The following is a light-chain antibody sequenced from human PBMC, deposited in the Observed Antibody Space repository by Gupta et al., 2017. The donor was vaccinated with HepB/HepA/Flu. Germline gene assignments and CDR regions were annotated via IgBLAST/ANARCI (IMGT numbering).Light chain of an antibody. CDR3: QVWDGTSAPGV. J-gene: IGLJ3*02. CDR1: NIGSKN. Sequence: SYVLTQSPSVSVAPGKTARMTCGGNNIGSKNVHWYQQKSGQAPVLVVYDDRDRPSGIPERVAGSNSGKTATLTISRVEAGDEADDYCQVWDGTSAPGVCGGGTKLTV. CDR2: DDR. V-gene: IGLV3-21*03.